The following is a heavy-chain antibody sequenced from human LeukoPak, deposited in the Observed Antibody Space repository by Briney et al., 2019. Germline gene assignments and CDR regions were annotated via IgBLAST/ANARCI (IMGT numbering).Heavy chain of an antibody. V-gene: IGHV4-39*07. D-gene: IGHD3-22*01. CDR3: ARVQDYYDSSGEDY. CDR1: GGSISSSSYY. J-gene: IGHJ4*02. Sequence: SSETLSLTCTVSGGSISSSSYYWGWIRQPPGKGLEWIGSIYYSGSTYYNPSLKSRVTISVDTSKNQFSLKLSSVTAADTAVYYCARVQDYYDSSGEDYWGQGTLVTVSS. CDR2: IYYSGST.